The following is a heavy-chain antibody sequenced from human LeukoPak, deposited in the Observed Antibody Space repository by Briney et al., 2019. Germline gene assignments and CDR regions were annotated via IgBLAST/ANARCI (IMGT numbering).Heavy chain of an antibody. CDR3: ARLVVGASPFDY. CDR2: IYHSGST. V-gene: IGHV4-34*01. D-gene: IGHD1-26*01. Sequence: PSETLSLTCAVYGGSFSGYYWSWIRQPPGKGLEWIGEIYHSGSTNNNPSLKSRVTISVDTSKNQFSLKLSSVTAADTAVYYCARLVVGASPFDYWGQGTLVTVSS. CDR1: GGSFSGYY. J-gene: IGHJ4*02.